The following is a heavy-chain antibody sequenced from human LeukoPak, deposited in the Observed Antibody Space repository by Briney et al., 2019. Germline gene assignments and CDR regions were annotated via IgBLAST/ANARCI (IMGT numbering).Heavy chain of an antibody. CDR1: GYSFTNYW. V-gene: IGHV5-51*01. CDR3: ARRNHDYYDSSGYTFDY. Sequence: GESLKISCKGSGYSFTNYWIGWVRQMPGKGLEWMGIIYPGDSNTRYSPSFQGQVTISADKSISTAYLQWGSLKASDTAMYYCARRNHDYYDSSGYTFDYWGQGTLVTVSS. J-gene: IGHJ4*02. CDR2: IYPGDSNT. D-gene: IGHD3-22*01.